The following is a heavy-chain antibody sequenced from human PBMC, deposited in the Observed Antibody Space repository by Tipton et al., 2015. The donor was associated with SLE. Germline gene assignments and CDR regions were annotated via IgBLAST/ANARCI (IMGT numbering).Heavy chain of an antibody. V-gene: IGHV1-2*06. Sequence: QLVQSGAEVRKSGASVKVSCTASGYTFTDSYIHWLRQAPGQGLEWMGRINPNNGDTYAQKFQARVIMTRSTSLNTAYMELTSLTSDDTAVYYCARDTLTNCGDDCYSGGYFAPWGQGTLVTVSS. D-gene: IGHD2-21*01. CDR1: GYTFTDSY. CDR3: ARDTLTNCGDDCYSGGYFAP. CDR2: INPNNGDT. J-gene: IGHJ5*02.